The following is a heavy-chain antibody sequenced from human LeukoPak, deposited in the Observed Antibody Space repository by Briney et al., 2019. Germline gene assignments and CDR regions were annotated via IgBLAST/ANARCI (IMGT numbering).Heavy chain of an antibody. D-gene: IGHD2-2*01. J-gene: IGHJ5*02. CDR2: INPNSGGT. CDR1: GYTFTGYY. CDR3: ARQFSSSSLWFDP. V-gene: IGHV1-2*02. Sequence: ASVEVSCKASGYTFTGYYMHWVRQAPGQGLEWMGWINPNSGGTNYAQKFQGRVTMTRDTSINTAYMELSSLRSDDTAVYYCARQFSSSSLWFDPWGQGTLVTVSS.